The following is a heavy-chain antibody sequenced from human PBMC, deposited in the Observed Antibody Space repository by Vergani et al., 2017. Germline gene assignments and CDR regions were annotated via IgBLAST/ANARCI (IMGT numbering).Heavy chain of an antibody. CDR1: GFTFSSYG. D-gene: IGHD1-1*01. CDR2: ISYDGTQK. CDR3: ATKSCGTPGCQIGYFRE. V-gene: IGHV3-30*03. Sequence: QVQLVESGGGVVQPGRSLSLSCAAPGFTFSSYGMHRVRQAPGKGLEWVAVISYDGTQKYYADSVKGRFTISRDNSKSTLYLQMNSLRTEDTAVYYCATKSCGTPGCQIGYFREWGQGTLVTVSS. J-gene: IGHJ1*01.